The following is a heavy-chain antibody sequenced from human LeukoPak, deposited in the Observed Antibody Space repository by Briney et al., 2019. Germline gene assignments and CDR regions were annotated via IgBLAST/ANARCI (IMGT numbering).Heavy chain of an antibody. CDR1: GFTFSNHA. CDR2: ISWNSGTK. Sequence: GGSLRLSCAASGFTFSNHAMNWVRQAPGTGLEWVSGISWNSGTKGYADSVKGRFTISRDNAKNSLYLQMNSLRGEGAALYYCAVLHYYAMDVWGQGTTVTVSS. V-gene: IGHV3-9*01. J-gene: IGHJ6*02. CDR3: AVLHYYAMDV. D-gene: IGHD2-8*01.